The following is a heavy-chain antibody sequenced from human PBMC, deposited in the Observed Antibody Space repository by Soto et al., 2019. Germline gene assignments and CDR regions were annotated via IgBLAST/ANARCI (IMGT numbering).Heavy chain of an antibody. D-gene: IGHD5-12*01. CDR2: IWHDGTNK. Sequence: QEQLVESGGGVVQPGRSLRLSCAASGCTFSDYAMHWVRQAPGKGLEWVAVIWHDGTNKYYADSVKGRVTISRDNSKNTLCLQMISLRAEDTAVYYCARPALLVPTFDYWGQGPVVTVSS. V-gene: IGHV3-33*01. CDR3: ARPALLVPTFDY. CDR1: GCTFSDYA. J-gene: IGHJ4*02.